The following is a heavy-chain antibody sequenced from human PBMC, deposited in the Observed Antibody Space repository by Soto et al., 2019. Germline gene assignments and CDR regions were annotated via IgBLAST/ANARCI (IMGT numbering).Heavy chain of an antibody. J-gene: IGHJ5*02. Sequence: QVQLVQSGAEVKKPGSSVKVSCKASGGTFSSYTISWVRQAPGQGLEWMGRIIPILGIANYAQKFQGRGTITADKSTSTANMELSSLRSEGTAVYYCATSGGYCSSTSCYSFAWGQGTLVTVSS. CDR3: ATSGGYCSSTSCYSFA. CDR2: IIPILGIA. CDR1: GGTFSSYT. D-gene: IGHD2-2*01. V-gene: IGHV1-69*02.